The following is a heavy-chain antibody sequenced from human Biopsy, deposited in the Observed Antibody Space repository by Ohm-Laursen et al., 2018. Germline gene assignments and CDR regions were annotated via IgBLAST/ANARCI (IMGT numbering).Heavy chain of an antibody. J-gene: IGHJ4*02. Sequence: SHTLSLTWTVSGGPIKSYYWNWIRQSPGKGLEWIGFIYYTGHTNYNPSLKSRATISVDTSKNQFSLKVIPVTAADTAVYYCARLTGDPSYWGQGTLVTVSS. CDR3: ARLTGDPSY. CDR2: IYYTGHT. D-gene: IGHD7-27*01. CDR1: GGPIKSYY. V-gene: IGHV4-59*07.